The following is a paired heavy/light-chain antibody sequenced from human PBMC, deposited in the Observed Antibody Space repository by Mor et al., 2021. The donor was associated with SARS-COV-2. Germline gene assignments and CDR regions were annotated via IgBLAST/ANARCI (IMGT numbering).Light chain of an antibody. J-gene: IGKJ5*01. Sequence: DIVMTQSPLSLPVTPGEPASISCRSSQSLLHSNGYNYLDWYLQKPGQSPQLLIYLGSNRASGVPDRFSGSGSGTDFTLKISRVEAEDVGVYYCMQALQIPTFGQGTRLEIK. CDR1: QSLLHSNGYNY. CDR3: MQALQIPT. CDR2: LGS. V-gene: IGKV2-28*01.
Heavy chain of an antibody. V-gene: IGHV1-3*01. CDR3: ARPLHGYSRKATYYYGMDV. CDR2: INAGNGNT. Sequence: QVQLVQSGAEVKKPGASVKVSCKASGYTFTSYAMHWVRQAPGQRLEWMGWINAGNGNTKYSQKFQGRVTITRDTSASTAYMELSSLRSEDTAVYYCARPLHGYSRKATYYYGMDVWGQGTTVTVSS. CDR1: GYTFTSYA. J-gene: IGHJ6*02. D-gene: IGHD6-13*01.